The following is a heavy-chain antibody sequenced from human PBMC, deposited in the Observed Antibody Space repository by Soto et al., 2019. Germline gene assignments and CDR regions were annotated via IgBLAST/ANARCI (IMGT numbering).Heavy chain of an antibody. D-gene: IGHD6-13*01. V-gene: IGHV1-69*13. CDR3: ARDFDDQGIAAAGSVPVYYYYYGMDV. CDR1: GGTFSSYA. J-gene: IGHJ6*02. Sequence: SVKVSCKASGGTFSSYAISWVRQAPGQGLEWMGGIIPIFGTANYAQKFQGRVTITADESTSTAYMELSSLRSEDTAVYYCARDFDDQGIAAAGSVPVYYYYYGMDVWGQGTTVTVSS. CDR2: IIPIFGTA.